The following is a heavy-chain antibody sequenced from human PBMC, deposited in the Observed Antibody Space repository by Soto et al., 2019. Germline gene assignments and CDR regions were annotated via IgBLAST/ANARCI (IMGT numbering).Heavy chain of an antibody. V-gene: IGHV3-7*03. D-gene: IGHD3-9*01. CDR3: ARDPGILTGYSCWFDP. Sequence: PGGSLRLSCAASGFTFSSYWMSWVRQAPGKGLEWVANIKQDGSEKYYVDSVKGRFTISRDNAKNSLYLQMNSLRAEATAVYYCARDPGILTGYSCWFDPWGQGTLVTVSS. CDR1: GFTFSSYW. J-gene: IGHJ5*02. CDR2: IKQDGSEK.